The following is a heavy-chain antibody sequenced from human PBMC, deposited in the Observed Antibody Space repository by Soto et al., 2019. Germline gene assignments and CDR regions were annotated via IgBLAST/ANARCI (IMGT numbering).Heavy chain of an antibody. CDR2: IKQAGSER. CDR1: GFSFGTYW. CDR3: ARDVGPITIFRVALSGYFDF. J-gene: IGHJ4*02. D-gene: IGHD3-3*01. V-gene: IGHV3-7*03. Sequence: EVQLVESGGGLVQPGGSLRLSCAVSGFSFGTYWMSWVRQAPRKGLEWLASIKQAGSERYYLDSVKGRFTISRDNAKDSLSLQMTSLRGEDTAFYYCARDVGPITIFRVALSGYFDFWGQGTLVTVSS.